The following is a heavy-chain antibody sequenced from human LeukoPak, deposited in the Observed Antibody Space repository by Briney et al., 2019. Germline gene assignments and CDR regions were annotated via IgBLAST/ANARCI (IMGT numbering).Heavy chain of an antibody. D-gene: IGHD6-13*01. Sequence: LSLTCAVYGGSFSGYYWSWIRQPPGKGLEWVAVIWYDGSNKYYADSVKGRFTISRDNSKNTLYLQMNSLRAEDTAVYYCARCGYSSSWYTVNYYYGMDVWGQGTTVTVSS. CDR2: IWYDGSNK. V-gene: IGHV3-33*08. CDR1: GGSFSGYY. CDR3: ARCGYSSSWYTVNYYYGMDV. J-gene: IGHJ6*02.